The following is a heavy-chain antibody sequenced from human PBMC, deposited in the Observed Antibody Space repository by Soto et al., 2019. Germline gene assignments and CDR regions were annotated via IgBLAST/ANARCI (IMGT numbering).Heavy chain of an antibody. CDR1: GFIFSASA. V-gene: IGHV3-73*02. CDR2: MKNKANNYAT. Sequence: EVHLVESGGGLVQPGGSLKVSCEASGFIFSASAIHWVRQAPGKGLEWVGRMKNKANNYATLYAESVKGRFTVSRDDSKNTAYLQMNSLKTEDTDVYYCSGNWNDEPYWGQGTLVTVSS. D-gene: IGHD1-20*01. CDR3: SGNWNDEPY. J-gene: IGHJ4*02.